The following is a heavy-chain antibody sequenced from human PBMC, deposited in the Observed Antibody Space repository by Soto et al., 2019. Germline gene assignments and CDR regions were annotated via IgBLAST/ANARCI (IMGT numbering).Heavy chain of an antibody. V-gene: IGHV4-59*01. Sequence: PSETLSLTCTVSGGSISSYYWSWIRQPPGKGLEWIGYIYYSGSTNYNPSLKSRVTISVDTSKNQFSLKLSSVTAADTAVYYCARDGYDSSGYYRNLFDPSGQGTLVTVSS. J-gene: IGHJ5*02. CDR1: GGSISSYY. D-gene: IGHD3-22*01. CDR3: ARDGYDSSGYYRNLFDP. CDR2: IYYSGST.